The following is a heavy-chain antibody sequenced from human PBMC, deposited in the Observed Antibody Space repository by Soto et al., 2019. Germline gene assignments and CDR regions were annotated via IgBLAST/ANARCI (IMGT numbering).Heavy chain of an antibody. CDR2: IYGGDSYT. CDR3: ARRVVSIGNVSDT. D-gene: IGHD2-8*02. CDR1: GYTLTNHW. V-gene: IGHV5-51*01. J-gene: IGHJ3*02. Sequence: GESLKISGEASGYTLTNHWIAWVRQIPGKGLEWMGIIYGGDSYTRYSPSFQGLVTMSADKSITTAYLQWGSLKASDTAIYYCARRVVSIGNVSDTWGQGTMVTVSS.